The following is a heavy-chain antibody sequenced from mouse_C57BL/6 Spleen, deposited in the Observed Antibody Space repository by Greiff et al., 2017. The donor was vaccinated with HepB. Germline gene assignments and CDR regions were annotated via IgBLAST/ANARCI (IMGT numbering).Heavy chain of an antibody. CDR1: GFSLTSYG. D-gene: IGHD1-1*01. CDR2: IWSGGST. V-gene: IGHV2-2*01. J-gene: IGHJ4*01. Sequence: VKLMESGPGLVQPSQSLSITCTVSGFSLTSYGVHWVRQSPGKGLEWLGVIWSGGSTDYNAAFISRLSISKDNSKSQVFFKMNSLQADDTAIYYCARERESYYGSRGAMDYWGQGTSVTVSS. CDR3: ARERESYYGSRGAMDY.